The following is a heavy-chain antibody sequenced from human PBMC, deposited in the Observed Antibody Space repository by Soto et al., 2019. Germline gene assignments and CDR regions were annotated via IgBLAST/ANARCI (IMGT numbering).Heavy chain of an antibody. CDR2: ISGSGGST. CDR1: GFTFSSYA. D-gene: IGHD4-4*01. Sequence: EVQLLGSGGGLVQPGGSLRLSCAASGFTFSSYAMSWVRQAPGKGLEWVSAISGSGGSTYYADSVKGRFTISRDNSKNTLYLQMSSLRVEDTAVYYCAKDESRRNRRYFDLWGRGTLVTVSS. CDR3: AKDESRRNRRYFDL. V-gene: IGHV3-23*01. J-gene: IGHJ2*01.